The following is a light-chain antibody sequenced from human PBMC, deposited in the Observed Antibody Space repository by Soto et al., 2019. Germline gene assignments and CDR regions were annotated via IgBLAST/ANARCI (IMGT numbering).Light chain of an antibody. Sequence: EIVLTQSPGTLSLSPGERATLSCRASQSVDNNYLAWYQQNPGQAPRLLIYAASSRATGIPDRFSGGGSGTDFTLTISRLEPEDFAVYYCQQHGGSFLTFGQGTRLEIK. J-gene: IGKJ5*01. CDR2: AAS. V-gene: IGKV3-20*01. CDR1: QSVDNNY. CDR3: QQHGGSFLT.